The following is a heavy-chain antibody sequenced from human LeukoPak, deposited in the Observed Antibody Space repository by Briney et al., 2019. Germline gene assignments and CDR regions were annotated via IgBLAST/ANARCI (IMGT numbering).Heavy chain of an antibody. CDR3: SRGLINGHDFDY. D-gene: IGHD2-8*01. J-gene: IGHJ4*02. CDR1: GYIFTGYY. Sequence: ASVKVSCKAAGYIFTGYYMHSVRQVPGQGVEWMGWINPNSGGTNYAQKFQGWVTMTRDTSISTAYMDLNRLTSDDTAVYYCSRGLINGHDFDYWGPRTVVTVSS. CDR2: INPNSGGT. V-gene: IGHV1-2*04.